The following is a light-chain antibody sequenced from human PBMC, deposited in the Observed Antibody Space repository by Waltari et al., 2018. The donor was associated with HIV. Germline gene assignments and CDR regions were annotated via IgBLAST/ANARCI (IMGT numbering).Light chain of an antibody. CDR2: QDN. V-gene: IGLV3-1*01. J-gene: IGLJ3*02. CDR3: QSWDSNTYWV. CDR1: NLGDKY. Sequence: YELTQPPSLSVSPGQTASITCSGDNLGDKYTCWYQQKPDQSPILVIYQDNKRPSGIPERFSGYKSGNTATLTISGAQVVDEADYYCQSWDSNTYWVFGGGTKLTVL.